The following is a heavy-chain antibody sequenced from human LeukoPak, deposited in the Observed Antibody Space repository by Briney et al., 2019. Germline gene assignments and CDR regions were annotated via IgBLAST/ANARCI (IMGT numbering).Heavy chain of an antibody. D-gene: IGHD3-22*01. V-gene: IGHV1-69*13. CDR1: GGTFSSYA. Sequence: SVKVSCKASGGTFSSYAISWVRQAPGQGLEWMGGIIPIFGTANYAQKFQGRVTITADESTGTAYMELSSLRSEDTAVYYCARVASYYDSSGYYSGFDHWGQGTLVTVSS. CDR2: IIPIFGTA. CDR3: ARVASYYDSSGYYSGFDH. J-gene: IGHJ4*02.